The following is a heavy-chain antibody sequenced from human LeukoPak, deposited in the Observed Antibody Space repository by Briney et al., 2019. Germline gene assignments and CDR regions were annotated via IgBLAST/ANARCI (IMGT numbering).Heavy chain of an antibody. CDR3: ARGRYDSSGYYPRFDY. D-gene: IGHD3-22*01. J-gene: IGHJ4*02. V-gene: IGHV4-34*01. Sequence: KPSETLSLTCAVYGGSFSGYYWSWIRQPPGKGLEWIGEVNHSGSTNYNPSLKSRVTISVDTSKNQFSLKLSSVTAADTAVYYCARGRYDSSGYYPRFDYWGQGTLVTVSS. CDR2: VNHSGST. CDR1: GGSFSGYY.